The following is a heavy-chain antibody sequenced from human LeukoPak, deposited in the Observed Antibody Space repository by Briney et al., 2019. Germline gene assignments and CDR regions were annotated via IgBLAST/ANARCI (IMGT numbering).Heavy chain of an antibody. CDR2: INHSGST. V-gene: IGHV4-34*01. Sequence: SETLSLTCAVYGGSFSGYYWSWIRQPPGKGLEWIGEINHSGSTNYNPSLKSRVTISVDTSKNQFSLKLSSVTAADTAVYYCARGRYCSGGSFYVDYWGQGTLVTVSS. CDR1: GGSFSGYY. D-gene: IGHD2-15*01. CDR3: ARGRYCSGGSFYVDY. J-gene: IGHJ4*02.